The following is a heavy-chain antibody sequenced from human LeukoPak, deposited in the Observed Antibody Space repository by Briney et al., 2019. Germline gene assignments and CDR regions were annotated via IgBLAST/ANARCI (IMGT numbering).Heavy chain of an antibody. V-gene: IGHV3-23*01. CDR2: ISGSGGST. CDR1: GFTFSSYA. D-gene: IGHD5-18*01. Sequence: PGGSLRLSCAASGFTFSSYAMSWVRQAPGKGLEWVSAISGSGGSTYYADSVKGRFTISRDNFKNTLYLQMNSLRAEDTAVYYCAKRGYSYGYYNWFDPWGQGTLVTVSS. J-gene: IGHJ5*02. CDR3: AKRGYSYGYYNWFDP.